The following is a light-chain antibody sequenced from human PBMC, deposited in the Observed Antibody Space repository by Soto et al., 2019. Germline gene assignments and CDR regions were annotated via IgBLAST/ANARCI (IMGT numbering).Light chain of an antibody. J-gene: IGKJ2*01. CDR1: QSIFNY. CDR3: QQTYSELVYT. V-gene: IGKV1-39*01. CDR2: AVS. Sequence: DIQMTQSPSSLSASVGDRVTITCRSSQSIFNYLNWYQQKPGKDPEVLIYAVSSLQIGVPSRFAGSGSGTDFTLTITDLRPEDSATYYCQQTYSELVYTFGRGTKLEIK.